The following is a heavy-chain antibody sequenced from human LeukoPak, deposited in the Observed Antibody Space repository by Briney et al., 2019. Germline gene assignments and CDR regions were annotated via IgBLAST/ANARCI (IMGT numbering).Heavy chain of an antibody. D-gene: IGHD6-19*01. CDR3: TSSSGWYGNPDY. Sequence: SETLSLTCTVSGGSISSYYWSWIRQPPGKGLEWIGYIYYSGSTNYNHSLKSRVTISVDTSKNQFSLKLSSVTAADTAVYYCTSSSGWYGNPDYWGQGTLVTVSS. V-gene: IGHV4-59*01. J-gene: IGHJ4*02. CDR1: GGSISSYY. CDR2: IYYSGST.